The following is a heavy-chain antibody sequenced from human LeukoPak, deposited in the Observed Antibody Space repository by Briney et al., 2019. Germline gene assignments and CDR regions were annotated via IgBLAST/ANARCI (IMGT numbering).Heavy chain of an antibody. V-gene: IGHV3-53*01. CDR3: ARDVSLGGDAFDI. CDR1: GFTVSNNY. Sequence: PGGSLRLSCAATGFTVSNNYLSWVRQAPGKGLGWVSFVYDGGTTVYADSVKGRFTISRDNSKNTLYLQMNSLRAEDTAVYYCARDVSLGGDAFDIWGQGTMVTVSS. D-gene: IGHD3-16*01. CDR2: VYDGGTT. J-gene: IGHJ3*02.